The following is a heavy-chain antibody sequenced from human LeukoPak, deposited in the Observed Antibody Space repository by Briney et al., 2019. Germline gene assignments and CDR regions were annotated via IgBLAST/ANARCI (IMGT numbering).Heavy chain of an antibody. Sequence: SETLSLTCTVSGGSLSSYYWSWIRQPPGKGLEWIGYIYYSGSTNYNPSLKSRVTISVDTSKNQFSLKLSSVTAADTAVYYCASYTTSGYCSSTSCYRAFDIWGQGTMVTVSS. CDR3: ASYTTSGYCSSTSCYRAFDI. CDR1: GGSLSSYY. V-gene: IGHV4-59*01. CDR2: IYYSGST. D-gene: IGHD2-2*01. J-gene: IGHJ3*02.